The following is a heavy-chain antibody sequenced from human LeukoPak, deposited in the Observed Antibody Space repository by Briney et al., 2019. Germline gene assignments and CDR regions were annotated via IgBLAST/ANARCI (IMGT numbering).Heavy chain of an antibody. CDR3: AKDRDDYGSGNWFDP. Sequence: ASVKVSCKASGYTFINYYMHWVRQAPGQGLEWMGIINPSGGTTSYAQNFQGRVTMTRDTSTSTVYMELSSLRSEDTAVYYCAKDRDDYGSGNWFDPWGQGTLVTVSS. D-gene: IGHD3-10*01. V-gene: IGHV1-46*01. CDR2: INPSGGTT. J-gene: IGHJ5*02. CDR1: GYTFINYY.